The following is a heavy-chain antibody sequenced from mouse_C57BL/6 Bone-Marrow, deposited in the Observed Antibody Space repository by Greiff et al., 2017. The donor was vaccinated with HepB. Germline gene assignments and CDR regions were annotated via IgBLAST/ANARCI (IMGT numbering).Heavy chain of an antibody. V-gene: IGHV3-6*01. J-gene: IGHJ1*03. CDR3: ARWYRPWYFDV. D-gene: IGHD1-1*02. Sequence: EVQLQQSGPGLVKPSQSLSLTCSVPGYSITSCYYWNWIRQFPGNKLEWMGYIRYDGSNNYNPSLKNRISITRDTSKNQFFLKLNSVTSEDTATYYCARWYRPWYFDVWGTGTTVTVSS. CDR2: IRYDGSN. CDR1: GYSITSCYY.